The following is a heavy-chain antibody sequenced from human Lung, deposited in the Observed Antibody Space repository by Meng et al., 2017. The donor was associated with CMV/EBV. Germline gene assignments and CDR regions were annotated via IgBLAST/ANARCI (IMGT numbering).Heavy chain of an antibody. Sequence: GGSLRLSCAASGFTFRTYAMHWVRQAPGKGLECMAVISYDGSNKHYTDSVKGRFTISRDNSKNTLYLQMNSLRAEDTAVYYCASGPYDFWTGYHPIEYWGQGTLVTVSS. CDR1: GFTFRTYA. CDR3: ASGPYDFWTGYHPIEY. J-gene: IGHJ4*02. D-gene: IGHD3-3*01. V-gene: IGHV3-30*04. CDR2: ISYDGSNK.